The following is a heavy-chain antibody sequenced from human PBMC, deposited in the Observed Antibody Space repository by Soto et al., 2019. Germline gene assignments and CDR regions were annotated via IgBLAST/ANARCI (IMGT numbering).Heavy chain of an antibody. D-gene: IGHD1-26*01. CDR3: AKDHPYLVGATWVGAFDI. V-gene: IGHV3-23*01. J-gene: IGHJ3*02. CDR1: GFTFSSYA. CDR2: ISGSGGST. Sequence: PGGSLRLSCAASGFTFSSYAMSWVRQDPGKGLEWVSAISGSGGSTYYADSVKGRFTISRDNSKNTLYLQMNSLGAEDTAVYYCAKDHPYLVGATWVGAFDIWGQGTMVTVSS.